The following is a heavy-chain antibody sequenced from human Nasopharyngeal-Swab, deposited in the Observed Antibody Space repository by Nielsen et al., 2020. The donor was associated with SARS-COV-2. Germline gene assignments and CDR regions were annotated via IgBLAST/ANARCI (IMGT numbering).Heavy chain of an antibody. Sequence: GESLKISCAASGFTFSDSAIHWVRQASGEGLKWVARIRSKGNNYATAYSASVKGRFIIFRDDPTNTAYLQMNSLKTGDTAMYYCTRCGGGCYSGRDYWGQGTLVTVSS. CDR3: TRCGGGCYSGRDY. J-gene: IGHJ4*02. CDR2: IRSKGNNYAT. V-gene: IGHV3-73*01. CDR1: GFTFSDSA. D-gene: IGHD2-15*01.